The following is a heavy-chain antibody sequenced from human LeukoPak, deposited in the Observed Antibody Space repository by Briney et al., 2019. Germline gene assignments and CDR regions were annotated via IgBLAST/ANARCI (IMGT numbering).Heavy chain of an antibody. CDR2: IKQDGSEK. CDR3: ARGLMVRETYYYYYYGMDV. J-gene: IGHJ6*02. Sequence: GGSLRLSCAASGFTFSSYWMSWVRQAPGKGLEWVANIKQDGSEKYYVDSVKGRFTISRDNAKNSLYLQMNSLRAEDTAVYYCARGLMVRETYYYYYYGMDVWGQGTTVTVSS. V-gene: IGHV3-7*01. D-gene: IGHD3-10*01. CDR1: GFTFSSYW.